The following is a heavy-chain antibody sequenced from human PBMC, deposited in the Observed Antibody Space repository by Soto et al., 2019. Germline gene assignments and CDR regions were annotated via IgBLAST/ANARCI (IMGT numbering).Heavy chain of an antibody. J-gene: IGHJ4*02. CDR1: GFTFSSYA. D-gene: IGHD6-19*01. CDR2: ISYDGSNK. CDR3: ARGEPSSGSPFDY. Sequence: GGSLRLSCAASGFTFSSYAMHWVRQAPGKGLEWVAVISYDGSNKYYADSVKGRFTISRDNSKNTLYLQMNSLRAEDTAVYYCARGEPSSGSPFDYWGQGTLVTVSS. V-gene: IGHV3-30-3*01.